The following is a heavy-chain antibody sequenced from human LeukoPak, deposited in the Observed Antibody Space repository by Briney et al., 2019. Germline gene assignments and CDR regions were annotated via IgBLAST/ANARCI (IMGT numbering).Heavy chain of an antibody. Sequence: PGGSLRLYCAASGFTFSSYEINWVRRAPGKGLEWVSYISSGGNYRYYADSMKGRFTISRDNARNSLYLQMNSLRAEDTAVYYCARGRNAYTFDNWGQGTLVTVSS. CDR1: GFTFSSYE. CDR3: ARGRNAYTFDN. CDR2: ISSGGNYR. J-gene: IGHJ4*02. D-gene: IGHD5-24*01. V-gene: IGHV3-48*03.